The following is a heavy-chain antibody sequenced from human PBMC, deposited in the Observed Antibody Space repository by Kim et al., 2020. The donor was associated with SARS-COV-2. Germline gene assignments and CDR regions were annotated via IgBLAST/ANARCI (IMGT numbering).Heavy chain of an antibody. D-gene: IGHD3-22*01. CDR1: GFTFSDYY. V-gene: IGHV3-11*01. CDR2: ISSSGSTI. CDR3: ARDQTYYYDSSGYYFY. Sequence: GGSLRLSCAASGFTFSDYYMSWIRQAPGKGLEWVSYISSSGSTIYYADSVKGRFTISRDNAKNSLYLQMNSLRAEDTAVYYCARDQTYYYDSSGYYFYWGQGTLVIVSS. J-gene: IGHJ4*02.